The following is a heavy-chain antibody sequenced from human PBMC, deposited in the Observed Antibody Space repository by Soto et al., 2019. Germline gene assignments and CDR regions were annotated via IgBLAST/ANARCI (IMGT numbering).Heavy chain of an antibody. D-gene: IGHD1-1*01. V-gene: IGHV3-30-3*02. CDR1: GFTFSNYA. J-gene: IGHJ6*02. Sequence: QPVGSLRLSCAASGFTFSNYAMNWVRQAPGKGLEWVALISYDGSNKYYADSVKGRFTISRDNSKNTLYLQVSSLRAEDTAVYYCAKSRDAYNFYFYYGMDVWGQGTSVTVSS. CDR2: ISYDGSNK. CDR3: AKSRDAYNFYFYYGMDV.